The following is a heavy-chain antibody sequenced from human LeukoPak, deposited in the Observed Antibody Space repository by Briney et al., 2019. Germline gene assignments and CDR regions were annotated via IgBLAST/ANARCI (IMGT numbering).Heavy chain of an antibody. Sequence: ASVKVSCKASGYTFTGYYMHWVRQAPGQGLEWMGWINPNSGGTNYAQKFQGRVTMTRETSISTAYMELSRLRSDDTAVYYCASSDSSGYSPPFYWGQGTLVTVSS. D-gene: IGHD3-22*01. CDR1: GYTFTGYY. J-gene: IGHJ4*02. V-gene: IGHV1-2*02. CDR2: INPNSGGT. CDR3: ASSDSSGYSPPFY.